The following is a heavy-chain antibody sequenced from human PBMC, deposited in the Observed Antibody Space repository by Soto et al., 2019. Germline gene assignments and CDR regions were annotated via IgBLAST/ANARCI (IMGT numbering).Heavy chain of an antibody. Sequence: ESGGGVVQPGRSLRLSCAASGFTFSSYAMHWVRQAPGKGLEWVAVISYDGSNKYYADSVKGRFTISRDNSKNTLYLQMNSLRAEDTAVYYCAREGWDSSGWQPGYFDLWGRGTLVTVSS. CDR2: ISYDGSNK. V-gene: IGHV3-30-3*01. D-gene: IGHD6-19*01. J-gene: IGHJ2*01. CDR1: GFTFSSYA. CDR3: AREGWDSSGWQPGYFDL.